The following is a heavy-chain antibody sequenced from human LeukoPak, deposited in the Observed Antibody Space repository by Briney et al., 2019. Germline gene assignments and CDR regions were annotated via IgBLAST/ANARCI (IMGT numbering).Heavy chain of an antibody. CDR3: ARKSIVASRFFDL. J-gene: IGHJ2*01. Sequence: GASVKVSCKASGYTFTGFYMHWVRQASGQGLEWMGWINPNSGDTNYVQKFQGRVTMTRDTSISTAYMELSSLRSEDTAVYYCARKSIVASRFFDLWGRGTLVTVSS. CDR1: GYTFTGFY. D-gene: IGHD1-26*01. CDR2: INPNSGDT. V-gene: IGHV1-2*02.